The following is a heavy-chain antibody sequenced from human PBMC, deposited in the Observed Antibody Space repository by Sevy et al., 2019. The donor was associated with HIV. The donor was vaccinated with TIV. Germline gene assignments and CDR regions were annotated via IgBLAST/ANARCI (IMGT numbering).Heavy chain of an antibody. Sequence: GGSLRLSCAASGFTFSSYGMHWVRQAPGRGLEWVAVISYDGSNKYYADSVKGRFTISRDNSKNTLYLQMNSLRAEDTAVYYCANDRDYRNYLPLLDYWGQGTLVTVSS. CDR2: ISYDGSNK. J-gene: IGHJ4*02. CDR1: GFTFSSYG. CDR3: ANDRDYRNYLPLLDY. V-gene: IGHV3-30*18. D-gene: IGHD4-4*01.